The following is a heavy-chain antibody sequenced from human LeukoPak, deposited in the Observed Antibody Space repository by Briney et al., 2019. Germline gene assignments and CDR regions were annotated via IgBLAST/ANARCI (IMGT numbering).Heavy chain of an antibody. J-gene: IGHJ4*02. D-gene: IGHD1-26*01. CDR3: ARDAGWGGATDY. CDR1: GFTVSSIY. Sequence: GGSLRLSCAASGFTVSSIYMSWVRQGPGKGLEWVSVIYSGGNTYYADSVRGRFTISRDNSKNTLSLQMNGLRAEDTAVYYCARDAGWGGATDYWGQGTLVTVSS. CDR2: IYSGGNT. V-gene: IGHV3-53*01.